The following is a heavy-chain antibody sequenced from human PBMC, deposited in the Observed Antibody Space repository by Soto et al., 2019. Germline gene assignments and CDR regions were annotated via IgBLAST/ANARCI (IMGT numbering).Heavy chain of an antibody. CDR2: IYYSGST. CDR3: ARVCGGDCHYGMDV. J-gene: IGHJ6*02. D-gene: IGHD2-21*02. Sequence: WTWIRQHPGKGLEWIGYIYYSGSTYYNTSLKSRVTISVDTSKNQFSLKLSSVTAADTAVYYCARVCGGDCHYGMDVWGQGTTVTVSS. V-gene: IGHV4-31*02.